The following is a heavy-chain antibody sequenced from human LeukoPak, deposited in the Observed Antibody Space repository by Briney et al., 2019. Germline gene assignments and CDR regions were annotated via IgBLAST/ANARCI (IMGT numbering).Heavy chain of an antibody. Sequence: PGGSLRLSCAASGFTVSRNYMTWVRQAPGKGLEWVSRINSDGSGTTYADSVKGRFTISRDNAKNTLYLQMNSLRAEDTAVYYCGRDYFGSVDYWGQGTLVTVSS. CDR2: INSDGSGT. D-gene: IGHD2/OR15-2a*01. V-gene: IGHV3-74*01. CDR3: GRDYFGSVDY. J-gene: IGHJ4*02. CDR1: GFTVSRNY.